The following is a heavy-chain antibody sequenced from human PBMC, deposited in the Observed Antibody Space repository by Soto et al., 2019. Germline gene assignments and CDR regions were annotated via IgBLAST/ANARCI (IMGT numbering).Heavy chain of an antibody. Sequence: ASVKVSCKASGYTFTSYDINWVRQATGQGLEWMGWMNPNSGNTGYAQKFQGRVTMTRNTSISTAYMELSSLRSEDTAVYYCARGRNIVVVVAAFYYYYGMDVWGRGTAVTVSS. CDR3: ARGRNIVVVVAAFYYYYGMDV. J-gene: IGHJ6*02. D-gene: IGHD2-15*01. V-gene: IGHV1-8*01. CDR2: MNPNSGNT. CDR1: GYTFTSYD.